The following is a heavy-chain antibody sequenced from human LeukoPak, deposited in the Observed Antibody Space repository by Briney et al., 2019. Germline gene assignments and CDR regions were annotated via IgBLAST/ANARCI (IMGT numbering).Heavy chain of an antibody. Sequence: LECMGCMKPNSGNTGYAQKFQGRVTMTRNTSISTAYMELSSLRPEDTAVYYCARVRGGYDKWGQGTLVTVSS. V-gene: IGHV1-8*01. CDR3: ARVRGGYDK. J-gene: IGHJ4*02. CDR2: MKPNSGNT. D-gene: IGHD5-12*01.